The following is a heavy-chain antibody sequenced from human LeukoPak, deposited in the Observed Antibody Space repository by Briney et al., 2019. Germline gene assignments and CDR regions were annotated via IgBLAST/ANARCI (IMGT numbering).Heavy chain of an antibody. J-gene: IGHJ4*02. CDR1: GGSISSYY. D-gene: IGHD6-6*01. CDR3: ARESIAAHY. CDR2: IYYSGST. Sequence: SETLSLTCTVSGGSISSYYWSWIRQPPGKGLEWIGYIYYSGSTNYNPSLKSRVTISVDTSKNQFSLKLSSVTAADTAVYYCARESIAAHYWGQGTLVTVSS. V-gene: IGHV4-59*12.